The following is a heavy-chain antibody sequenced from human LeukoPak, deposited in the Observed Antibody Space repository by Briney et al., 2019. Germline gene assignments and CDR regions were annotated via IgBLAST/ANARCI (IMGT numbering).Heavy chain of an antibody. CDR2: ISGSGGST. Sequence: GGSLRLSCAASGFTFSSYAMSWVRQAPGKGLEWVSAISGSGGSTYYADSVKGRFTISRDNSKNTLYLQMNSLRAEDTAVYYCAKGSQSRSIAWVGYWGQGTPVTVSS. J-gene: IGHJ4*02. V-gene: IGHV3-23*01. CDR3: AKGSQSRSIAWVGY. D-gene: IGHD6-6*01. CDR1: GFTFSSYA.